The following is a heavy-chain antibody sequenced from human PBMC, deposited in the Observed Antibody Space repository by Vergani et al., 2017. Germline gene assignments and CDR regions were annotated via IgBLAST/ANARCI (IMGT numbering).Heavy chain of an antibody. J-gene: IGHJ6*02. CDR1: GFTFSSYS. CDR2: ISSSSSTI. V-gene: IGHV3-48*02. D-gene: IGHD3-10*01. Sequence: EVQLVESGGGLVQPGGSLRLSCAASGFTFSSYSMNWVRQAPGKGLEWVSYISSSSSTIYYADSVKGRFTISRDKAKNSLYLQMNSLRDEDTAVYYCARGGYYGSGSYYRRRDYYYGMDVWGQGTTVTVSS. CDR3: ARGGYYGSGSYYRRRDYYYGMDV.